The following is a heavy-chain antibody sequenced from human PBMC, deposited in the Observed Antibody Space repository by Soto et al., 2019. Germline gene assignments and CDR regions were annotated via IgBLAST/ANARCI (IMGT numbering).Heavy chain of an antibody. CDR2: ILSDGSDR. D-gene: IGHD3-10*01. CDR1: GFTFSNYG. CDR3: AKDVRVRGPPFDP. V-gene: IGHV3-30*18. J-gene: IGHJ5*02. Sequence: QVPLVESGGGVVQPGRSLRLSCAASGFTFSNYGMHWVRQAPGKGLEWVAVILSDGSDRYYADSVKGRFTISRDNSNNMVYLQMDSLRPEDTAVYYCAKDVRVRGPPFDPWGQGTLVTVSS.